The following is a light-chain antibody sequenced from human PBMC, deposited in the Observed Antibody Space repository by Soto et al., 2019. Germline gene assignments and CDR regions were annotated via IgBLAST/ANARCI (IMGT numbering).Light chain of an antibody. CDR1: SSDVGGYNY. Sequence: QSALTQPPSASGSPGQSVAISCTGTSSDVGGYNYVSWYQRHPGKAPKLMIYEVNKRPSGVPDRFSGSKSGNTASLTVSGLQAEDEADYYCSSYAGSSNVFGTGTKVTAL. CDR2: EVN. J-gene: IGLJ1*01. CDR3: SSYAGSSNV. V-gene: IGLV2-8*01.